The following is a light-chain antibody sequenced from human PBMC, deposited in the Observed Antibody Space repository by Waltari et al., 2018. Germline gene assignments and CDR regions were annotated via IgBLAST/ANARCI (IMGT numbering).Light chain of an antibody. CDR3: LQYNDWPPLFT. J-gene: IGKJ3*01. V-gene: IGKV3-15*01. Sequence: EIVMTQSPAIMSVSPGERVTLSCRASQKISNNVAWYQQKPGQAPRLLSYGPTTRASGIPGRFRGSGSGTESTLTIDGLQSEDFAVYYCLQYNDWPPLFTFGPGTKVEIK. CDR1: QKISNN. CDR2: GPT.